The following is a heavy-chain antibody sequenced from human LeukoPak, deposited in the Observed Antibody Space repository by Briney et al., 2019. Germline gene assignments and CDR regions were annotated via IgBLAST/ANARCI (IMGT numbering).Heavy chain of an antibody. CDR2: INPNSGGT. J-gene: IGHJ3*02. Sequence: GASVKVSCKASGYTFTGYYMHWVGQAPGQGLEWMGWINPNSGGTNYAQKFQGRVTMTRDTSISTAYMELSRLRSDDTAVYYCARDPYDYVWGSYRYHAFDIWGQGTMLTVSS. CDR3: ARDPYDYVWGSYRYHAFDI. CDR1: GYTFTGYY. D-gene: IGHD3-16*02. V-gene: IGHV1-2*02.